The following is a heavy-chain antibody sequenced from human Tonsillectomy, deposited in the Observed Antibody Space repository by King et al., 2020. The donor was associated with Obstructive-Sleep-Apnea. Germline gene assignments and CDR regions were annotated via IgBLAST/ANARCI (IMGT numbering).Heavy chain of an antibody. CDR3: TTDPGDYPDY. Sequence: VQLVESGGGLVKPGESLRLSCAASGLTFANAWMSWVRQTSGKGLEWVGRIKSKVDGGKTDYAAPVTGRSTISRDELRNTLYLQMNSLMIEDSAVYYCTTDPGDYPDYWGQGTLVTVSS. J-gene: IGHJ4*02. CDR1: GLTFANAW. D-gene: IGHD4-17*01. V-gene: IGHV3-15*01. CDR2: IKSKVDGGKT.